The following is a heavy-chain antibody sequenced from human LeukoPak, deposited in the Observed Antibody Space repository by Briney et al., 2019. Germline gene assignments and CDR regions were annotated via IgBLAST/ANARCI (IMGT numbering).Heavy chain of an antibody. CDR1: GDSISSRTSDF. CDR2: ISYIGTT. D-gene: IGHD2-15*01. V-gene: IGHV4-39*07. CDR3: ARRNRYCNGGSCAHHHDS. J-gene: IGHJ4*02. Sequence: SETLSLTCTVSGDSISSRTSDFWGWIRQSPGKGLEWIAEISYIGTTFYNPSLESRVSISLDTPKNQFSLKLNAVTAADTALYYCARRNRYCNGGSCAHHHDSWGQGTLVIVSS.